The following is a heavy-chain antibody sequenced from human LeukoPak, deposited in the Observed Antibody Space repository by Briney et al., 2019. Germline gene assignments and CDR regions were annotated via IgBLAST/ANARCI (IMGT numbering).Heavy chain of an antibody. V-gene: IGHV4-59*01. Sequence: SETLSLTCAVYGGSFSGYYWSWIRQPPGKGLEWIGYIYKSGSTNYNPSLKSRLTISVDTSKNQFSLRLSSVTAADTAVYYCARGGTYGGGADYWGQGTLVTVSS. CDR1: GGSFSGYY. J-gene: IGHJ4*02. D-gene: IGHD1-26*01. CDR2: IYKSGST. CDR3: ARGGTYGGGADY.